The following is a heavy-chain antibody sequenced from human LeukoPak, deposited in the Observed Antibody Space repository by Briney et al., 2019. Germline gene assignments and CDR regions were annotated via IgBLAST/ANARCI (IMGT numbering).Heavy chain of an antibody. V-gene: IGHV3-53*01. CDR3: ARAASSFHAFDI. Sequence: PEGSLRLSCEVSEFTVSGNYMTWIRQSPGKGLEWVSTIYSDGTTFYADSVKGRFTISRDSSKNTVYLQMNNLRAEDTAVYYCARAASSFHAFDIWGQGTLVTVSS. CDR2: IYSDGTT. J-gene: IGHJ3*02. D-gene: IGHD2-2*01. CDR1: EFTVSGNY.